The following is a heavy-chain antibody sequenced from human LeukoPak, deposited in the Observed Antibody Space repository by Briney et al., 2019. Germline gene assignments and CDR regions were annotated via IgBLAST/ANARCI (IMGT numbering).Heavy chain of an antibody. V-gene: IGHV3-7*03. J-gene: IGHJ4*02. Sequence: GGSLRLSCAASGFTFSSYWMSWVRQAPGKGVEWVANIKQDGSEKYYVDSVKGRFTISRDNAKNSLYLQMNSLRAEDTAVYYCAREPYCSSTSCFIFDYWGQGTLVTVSS. CDR3: AREPYCSSTSCFIFDY. D-gene: IGHD2-2*01. CDR2: IKQDGSEK. CDR1: GFTFSSYW.